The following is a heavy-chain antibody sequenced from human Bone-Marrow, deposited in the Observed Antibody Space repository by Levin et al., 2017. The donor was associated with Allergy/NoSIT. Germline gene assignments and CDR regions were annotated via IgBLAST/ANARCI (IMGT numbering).Heavy chain of an antibody. CDR3: ARRAERYYYGSWNQDWFDP. CDR1: GYRFTSYW. Sequence: GESLKISCKASGYRFTSYWINWVRQLPGKGLEWMGRIDPHDSYINYNPSFQGHVTISSDKSISTAYLHWSSLKASDTALYYCARRAERYYYGSWNQDWFDPWGQGTLVIVSS. CDR2: IDPHDSYI. V-gene: IGHV5-10-1*01. D-gene: IGHD3-10*01. J-gene: IGHJ5*02.